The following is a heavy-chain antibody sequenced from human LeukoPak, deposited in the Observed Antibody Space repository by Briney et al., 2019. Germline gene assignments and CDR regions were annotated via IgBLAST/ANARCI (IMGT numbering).Heavy chain of an antibody. J-gene: IGHJ5*02. V-gene: IGHV3-53*01. Sequence: PGGSLRLSCAASGFTVSSNYMSWVRQAPGKGLEWVSVIYSGGSTYYADSVRGRFTISRDNSKNTLYLQMNSLRAEDTTVYYCAKDFYGSGINWFDPWGQGTLVTVSS. CDR1: GFTVSSNY. D-gene: IGHD3-10*01. CDR3: AKDFYGSGINWFDP. CDR2: IYSGGST.